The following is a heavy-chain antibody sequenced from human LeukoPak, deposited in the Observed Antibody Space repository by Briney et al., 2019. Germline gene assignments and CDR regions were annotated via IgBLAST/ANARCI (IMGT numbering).Heavy chain of an antibody. J-gene: IGHJ4*02. D-gene: IGHD6-6*01. CDR1: GGTFISYA. Sequence: GASVKVSCKAAGGTFISYAISWVGQPAGQGREWMVGIIPIFGTANYAQKFQGRVTITSDKSTNTAYMELSSLRSEDTAVYYCADYSSSSRVFDYWGQGTLVTVSS. CDR3: ADYSSSSRVFDY. CDR2: IIPIFGTA. V-gene: IGHV1-69*06.